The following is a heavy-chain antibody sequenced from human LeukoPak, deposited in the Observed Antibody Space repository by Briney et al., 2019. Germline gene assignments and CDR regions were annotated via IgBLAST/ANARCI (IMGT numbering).Heavy chain of an antibody. CDR1: GYTFTSYG. Sequence: ASVKVSCKASGYTFTSYGISWVRQAPGQGLERMGWISAYNGNTNYAQKLQGRATMTTDTSTSTAYMELRSLRSDDTAVYYCARDRRMVRGVISSAFDYWGQGTLVTVSS. CDR3: ARDRRMVRGVISSAFDY. CDR2: ISAYNGNT. D-gene: IGHD3-10*01. J-gene: IGHJ4*02. V-gene: IGHV1-18*01.